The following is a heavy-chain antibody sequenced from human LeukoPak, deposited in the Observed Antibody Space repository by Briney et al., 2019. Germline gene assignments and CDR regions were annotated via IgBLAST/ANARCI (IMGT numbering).Heavy chain of an antibody. J-gene: IGHJ6*02. CDR3: AKDELRFLEWLSRMDV. CDR2: ISYDGSNK. Sequence: PGRSLRLSCAASGFTFSSYDMHWVRQAPGKGLEWVAVISYDGSNKYYADSVKGRFTISRDNSKNTLYLQMNSLRAEDTAVYYCAKDELRFLEWLSRMDVWGQGTTVTVSS. D-gene: IGHD3-3*01. CDR1: GFTFSSYD. V-gene: IGHV3-30*18.